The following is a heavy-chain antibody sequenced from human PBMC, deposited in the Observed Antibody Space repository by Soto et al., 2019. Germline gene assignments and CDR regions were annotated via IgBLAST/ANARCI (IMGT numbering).Heavy chain of an antibody. CDR1: GFSFSEYS. V-gene: IGHV3-23*01. J-gene: IGHJ5*02. CDR2: ISATGESR. CDR3: AKDGRRLGSDP. Sequence: PGGSLRLSCEASGFSFSEYSMSWVRQSPGKGLEWVSGISATGESRHYAQAVRGRFAISRDNSRNTLYLQMSSLSAEDTAVYYCAKDGRRLGSDPGGQGTLVTASS. D-gene: IGHD3-10*01.